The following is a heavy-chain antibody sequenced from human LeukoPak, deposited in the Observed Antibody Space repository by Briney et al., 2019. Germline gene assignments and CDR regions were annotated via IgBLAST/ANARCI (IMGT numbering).Heavy chain of an antibody. CDR1: GFTFSSYA. CDR2: ISGSGGST. D-gene: IGHD6-13*01. J-gene: IGHJ4*02. Sequence: GGSLSLSCAASGFTFSSYAMSWVRQAPGKGLEWVSAISGSGGSTYYADSVKGRFTISRDNSKNTLYLQMNSLRAEDTAVYYCAKKPSSSPYAFFDYWGQGTLVTVSS. CDR3: AKKPSSSPYAFFDY. V-gene: IGHV3-23*01.